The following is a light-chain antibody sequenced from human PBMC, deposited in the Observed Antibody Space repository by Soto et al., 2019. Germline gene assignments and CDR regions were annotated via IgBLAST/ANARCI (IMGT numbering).Light chain of an antibody. CDR3: QQSHSPPCT. CDR2: AAS. J-gene: IGKJ2*02. Sequence: DIQMTQSPSSLSASVGDRVTITCRASQTISKFLNWYQQKPGKAPKLLIYAASGLQSGVPSRFSGSGSGTDFTLTISSLQPEDFASYHCQQSHSPPCTCGKGTKLQIK. V-gene: IGKV1-39*01. CDR1: QTISKF.